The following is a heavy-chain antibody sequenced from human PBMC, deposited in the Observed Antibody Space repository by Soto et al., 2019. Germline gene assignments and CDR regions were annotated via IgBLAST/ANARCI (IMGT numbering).Heavy chain of an antibody. CDR3: AKDVESWFGELLWQRSLTNFDY. CDR1: GFTFSSYA. J-gene: IGHJ4*02. D-gene: IGHD3-10*01. CDR2: ISGSGGST. V-gene: IGHV3-23*01. Sequence: GGSLRLSCAASGFTFSSYAMSWVRQAPGKGLEWVSAISGSGGSTYYADSVKGRFTISRDNSKNTLYLQMNSLRAEDTAVYYCAKDVESWFGELLWQRSLTNFDYWGQGTLVTVSS.